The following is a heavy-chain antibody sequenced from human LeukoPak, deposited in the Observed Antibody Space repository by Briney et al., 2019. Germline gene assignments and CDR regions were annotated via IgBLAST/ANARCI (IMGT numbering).Heavy chain of an antibody. CDR3: VRVPYYYDSGSYHPRFFDY. J-gene: IGHJ4*02. V-gene: IGHV4-38-2*01. D-gene: IGHD3-10*01. CDR2: IYHSGST. CDR1: GYSISTGYY. Sequence: SETLSLTCAVSGYSISTGYYWGWIRQPPGKGLEWIGSIYHSGSTNYNPSLESRATISVDTSKNQFSLSLSSVTAADTAVYYCVRVPYYYDSGSYHPRFFDYWGQGTLVTVSS.